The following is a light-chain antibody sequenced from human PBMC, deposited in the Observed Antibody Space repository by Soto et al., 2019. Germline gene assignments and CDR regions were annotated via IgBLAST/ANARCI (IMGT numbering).Light chain of an antibody. CDR3: QSYDSSLSGSVV. J-gene: IGLJ2*01. Sequence: QSVLTQPPSVSGAPGQGVSISCTGSSSNIGAGYDVHWYQLLPGTAPKLLIYSNSNRPSGVPDRFSGSKSGTSASLAITGLQAEDEADYYCQSYDSSLSGSVVFGGWTKVTVL. CDR2: SNS. CDR1: SSNIGAGYD. V-gene: IGLV1-40*01.